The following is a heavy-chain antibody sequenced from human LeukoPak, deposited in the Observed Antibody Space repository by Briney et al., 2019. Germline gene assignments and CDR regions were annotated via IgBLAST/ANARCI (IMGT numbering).Heavy chain of an antibody. Sequence: GGSLRLSCAASGFTFSSYSMNWVRQAPGKGLEWVSSISSSSSYIYYADSVKGRFTISRDNAKNSLYLQMNSLRAEDTAVYYCARDGRGVVVPAATLGYYYYYMDVWGKGTTVTVSS. CDR2: ISSSSSYI. D-gene: IGHD2-2*01. CDR1: GFTFSSYS. J-gene: IGHJ6*03. CDR3: ARDGRGVVVPAATLGYYYYYMDV. V-gene: IGHV3-21*01.